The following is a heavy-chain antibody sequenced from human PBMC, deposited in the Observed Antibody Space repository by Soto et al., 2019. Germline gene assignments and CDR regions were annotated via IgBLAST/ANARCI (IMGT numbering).Heavy chain of an antibody. CDR1: GFLVSSAY. J-gene: IGHJ4*02. D-gene: IGHD5-18*01. V-gene: IGHV3-53*01. Sequence: EVQLVESGGGLIPPGGSLRLSSAAYGFLVSSAYMTWVRQAPGKGLEWLSMINSDGSTLYAESVKGRFTISRDNSKNRLDLQMNSLRAEDTAMYYCARSGYSFAWGYWGQGTLVIVTS. CDR3: ARSGYSFAWGY. CDR2: INSDGST.